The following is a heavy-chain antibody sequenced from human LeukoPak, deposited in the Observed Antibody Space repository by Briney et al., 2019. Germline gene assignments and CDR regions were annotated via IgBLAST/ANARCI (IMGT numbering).Heavy chain of an antibody. CDR1: GFTFSSYS. J-gene: IGHJ4*02. Sequence: PGGSLRLSCAASGFTFSSYSMNWVRQAPGKGLEWVSSISCSSSYIYYADSVKGRFTISRDNAKNSLYLQMNSLRAEDTAVYYCARGLYSGSYYVPPDYWGQGTLVTVSS. V-gene: IGHV3-21*01. CDR2: ISCSSSYI. D-gene: IGHD1-26*01. CDR3: ARGLYSGSYYVPPDY.